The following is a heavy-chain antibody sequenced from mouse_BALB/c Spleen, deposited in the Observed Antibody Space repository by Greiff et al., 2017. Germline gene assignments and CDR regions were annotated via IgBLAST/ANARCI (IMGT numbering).Heavy chain of an antibody. CDR1: GFTFSNYW. V-gene: IGHV6-6*02. CDR3: TSHYRAY. D-gene: IGHD5-5*01. Sequence: EVKLMESGGGLVQPGGSMKLSCVASGFTFSNYWMNWVRQSPEKGLEWVAEIRLKSNNYATHYAESVKGRFTISRDDSKSSVYLQMNNLRAEDTGIYYCTSHYRAYWGQGTLVTVSA. J-gene: IGHJ3*01. CDR2: IRLKSNNYAT.